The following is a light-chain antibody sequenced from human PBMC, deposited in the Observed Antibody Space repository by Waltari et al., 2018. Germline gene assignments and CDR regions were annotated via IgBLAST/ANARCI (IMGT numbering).Light chain of an antibody. V-gene: IGKV3-20*01. Sequence: EIVLTQSPGTLSLSPGERATLSCRASQTVTINYLAWYQQKPGQAPRLLIYVASHRATGIPDRFSGSGSGTDFTLTISSLQAEDVGVYYCQQYYIAPWTFGQGTKVEIK. J-gene: IGKJ1*01. CDR1: QTVTINY. CDR3: QQYYIAPWT. CDR2: VAS.